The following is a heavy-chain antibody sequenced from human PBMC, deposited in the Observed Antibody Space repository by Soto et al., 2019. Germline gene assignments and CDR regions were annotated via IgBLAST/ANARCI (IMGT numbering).Heavy chain of an antibody. V-gene: IGHV3-33*01. Sequence: PGGSLRLSCAASGFTFSSYGMHWVRLAPGKGLEWVAVIWYDGSNKYYADSVKGRFTISRDNSKNTLYLQMNSLRAEDTAVYYCAREAGRTHFDYWGQGTLVTVSS. J-gene: IGHJ4*02. D-gene: IGHD6-13*01. CDR2: IWYDGSNK. CDR1: GFTFSSYG. CDR3: AREAGRTHFDY.